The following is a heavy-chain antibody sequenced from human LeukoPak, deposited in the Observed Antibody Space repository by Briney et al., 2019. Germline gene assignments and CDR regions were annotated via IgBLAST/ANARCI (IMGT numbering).Heavy chain of an antibody. CDR1: GYSFTGNY. D-gene: IGHD6-19*01. J-gene: IGHJ6*02. V-gene: IGHV1-18*04. CDR3: ARDLVTGYSSGRQKRYGMDV. CDR2: ISAYNGNT. Sequence: ASVKVSCKASGYSFTGNYIHWVRQAPGQGLEWMGWISAYNGNTNYAQKLQGRVTMTTDTSTSTAYMELRSLRSDDTAVYYCARDLVTGYSSGRQKRYGMDVWGQGTTVTVSS.